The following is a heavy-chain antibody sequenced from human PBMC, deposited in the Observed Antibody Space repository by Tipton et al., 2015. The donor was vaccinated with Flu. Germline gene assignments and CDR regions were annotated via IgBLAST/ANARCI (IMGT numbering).Heavy chain of an antibody. CDR3: ARDQGYGMNV. J-gene: IGHJ6*02. Sequence: SLRLSCAASRFTFSRYWMTWVRQAPGKGLQWVANINQDGIETYYVDSVKGRFTISRDNAKNSLYLQMKSLRVEDTAIYYCARDQGYGMNVWGQGTTVTVSS. CDR2: INQDGIET. V-gene: IGHV3-7*01. CDR1: RFTFSRYW.